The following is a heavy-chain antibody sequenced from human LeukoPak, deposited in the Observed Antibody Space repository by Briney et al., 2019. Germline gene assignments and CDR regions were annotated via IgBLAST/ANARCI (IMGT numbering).Heavy chain of an antibody. D-gene: IGHD6-19*01. J-gene: IGHJ4*02. CDR1: AYTFTVYY. CDR3: ARDLRGAVAGTGGDY. V-gene: IGHV1-2*02. CDR2: INPNSGGT. Sequence: ASVTVSCKASAYTFTVYYMHWVRQAPGQGLEWMGWINPNSGGTNYAQKFQGRVTMTRDTSISTAYMELSRLRSDDTAVYYCARDLRGAVAGTGGDYWGQGTLVTVSS.